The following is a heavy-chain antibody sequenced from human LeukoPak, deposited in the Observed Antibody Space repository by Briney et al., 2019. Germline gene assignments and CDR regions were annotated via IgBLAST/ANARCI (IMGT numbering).Heavy chain of an antibody. CDR3: AKDHSSSPNYMDV. Sequence: PGGSLRLSCAASGFTFNNYAMSWVRQAPGEGLEWVSAISGSGGSTYYADSVKGRFTISRDNSKNTLYLQMNSLRAEDTAVYYCAKDHSSSPNYMDVWGKGTTVTVSS. CDR2: ISGSGGST. V-gene: IGHV3-23*01. CDR1: GFTFNNYA. J-gene: IGHJ6*03. D-gene: IGHD6-13*01.